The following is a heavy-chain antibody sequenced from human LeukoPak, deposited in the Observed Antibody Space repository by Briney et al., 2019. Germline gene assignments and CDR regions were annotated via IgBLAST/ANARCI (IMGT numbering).Heavy chain of an antibody. CDR2: ISSSRSTI. CDR1: GFTLSSYS. J-gene: IGHJ6*03. D-gene: IGHD6-6*01. Sequence: PGGPLRLSCAASGFTLSSYSMNWVPQAPGKGLEGGSYISSSRSTIYYADSVKGRFTNSRDNAKNSLYLQMNSLRDEDTAVYYCARTGYSSSSGWAYYYYYYMDVWGKGATVTVSS. CDR3: ARTGYSSSSGWAYYYYYYMDV. V-gene: IGHV3-48*02.